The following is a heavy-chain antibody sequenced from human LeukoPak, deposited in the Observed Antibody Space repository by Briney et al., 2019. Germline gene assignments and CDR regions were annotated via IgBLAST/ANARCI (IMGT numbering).Heavy chain of an antibody. CDR2: IKQDGSEQ. Sequence: GGSLRLSCAASGFTFSNYWMSWVRQAPGKGLEWVANIKQDGSEQCYVDSMRGRFTISRDNAKNSLYLQMNSLRAEDTAVYYCARQDYGDYRIWGQGTMVTVSS. CDR1: GFTFSNYW. V-gene: IGHV3-7*01. D-gene: IGHD4-17*01. J-gene: IGHJ3*02. CDR3: ARQDYGDYRI.